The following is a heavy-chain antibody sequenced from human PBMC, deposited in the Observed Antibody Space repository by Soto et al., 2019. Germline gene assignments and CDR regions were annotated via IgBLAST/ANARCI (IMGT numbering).Heavy chain of an antibody. CDR1: GYSFTSYW. J-gene: IGHJ6*02. Sequence: GESLKISCKGSGYSFTSYWIGWVRQMPGKGLEWMGIIYPDDSDTRYSPSFQGQVTISADKSISTAYLQWSSLKASDTAMYYCARLSIEAYYYYGMDVWGQGTTVTVSS. CDR2: IYPDDSDT. CDR3: ARLSIEAYYYYGMDV. V-gene: IGHV5-51*01. D-gene: IGHD6-6*01.